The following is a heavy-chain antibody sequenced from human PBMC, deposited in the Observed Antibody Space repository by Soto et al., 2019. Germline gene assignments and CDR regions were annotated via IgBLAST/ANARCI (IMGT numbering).Heavy chain of an antibody. CDR1: GYTFTSYG. D-gene: IGHD6-13*01. Sequence: QVQLVQSGAEVKKPGASVKVSCKASGYTFTSYGISWVRQAPGQGLEWMGWISAYNGNTNYAQKLQSRVTMTTDTSTSTAYMELRSLRSDDTAVYYCAREVAAAGTPWNWFDPWGQGTLVTVSS. V-gene: IGHV1-18*01. J-gene: IGHJ5*02. CDR2: ISAYNGNT. CDR3: AREVAAAGTPWNWFDP.